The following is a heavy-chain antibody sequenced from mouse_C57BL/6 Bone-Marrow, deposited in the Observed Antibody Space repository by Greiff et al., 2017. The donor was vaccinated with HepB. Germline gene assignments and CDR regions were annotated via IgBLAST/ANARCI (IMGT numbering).Heavy chain of an antibody. Sequence: VHLVESGPGLVQPSQSLSITCTVSGFSLTSYGVHWVRQPPGKGLEWLGVIWSGGSTDYNAAFISRLSISKDNSKSQVFFKMNSLQADDTAIYYCAKGELGLAYWGQGTLVTVSA. V-gene: IGHV2-4*01. J-gene: IGHJ3*01. CDR3: AKGELGLAY. D-gene: IGHD4-1*01. CDR1: GFSLTSYG. CDR2: IWSGGST.